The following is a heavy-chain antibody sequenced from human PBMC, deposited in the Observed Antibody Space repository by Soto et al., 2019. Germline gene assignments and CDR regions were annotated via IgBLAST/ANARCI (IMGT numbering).Heavy chain of an antibody. Sequence: PSETLSLTCTVSGGSISSYSCTWIRQPPGKGLDWIGYIYYSGSTNYNPSLKSRVTISVDTSKNQFSLKLSSVTAADTAVYYCASGDSRAFDYWGQGTLVTVSS. CDR2: IYYSGST. CDR1: GGSISSYS. J-gene: IGHJ4*02. D-gene: IGHD3-22*01. CDR3: ASGDSRAFDY. V-gene: IGHV4-59*01.